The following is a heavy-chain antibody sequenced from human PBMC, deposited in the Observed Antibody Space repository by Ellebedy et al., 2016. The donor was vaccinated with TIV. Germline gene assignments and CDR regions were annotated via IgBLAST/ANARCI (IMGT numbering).Heavy chain of an antibody. Sequence: GESLKISXKGSGYSFTSYWIGWVRQMPGKGLEWMGIIYPGDSDTRYSPSVQGQVTISADKSIITAYLQWSSLKASDTAMYYCARHPYGSGSYYWFDPWGQGTLVTISS. CDR1: GYSFTSYW. V-gene: IGHV5-51*01. CDR2: IYPGDSDT. J-gene: IGHJ5*02. D-gene: IGHD3-10*01. CDR3: ARHPYGSGSYYWFDP.